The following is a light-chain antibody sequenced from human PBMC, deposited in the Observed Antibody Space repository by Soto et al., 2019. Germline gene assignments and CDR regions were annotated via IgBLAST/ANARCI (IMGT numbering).Light chain of an antibody. CDR3: SSYTSSSTLV. CDR2: EVS. J-gene: IGLJ1*01. V-gene: IGLV2-14*01. CDR1: SSDVGGYNY. Sequence: QSALTQPASVSGSPGQSITISCTGTSSDVGGYNYVSWYQQHPGKAPKLMIYEVSNRPSGVSNRFSGSESGNTASLTISGLQANDEADYYCSSYTSSSTLVFGTGTNVTVL.